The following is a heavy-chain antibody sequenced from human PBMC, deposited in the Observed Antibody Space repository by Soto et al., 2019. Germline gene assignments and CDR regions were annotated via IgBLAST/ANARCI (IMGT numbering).Heavy chain of an antibody. CDR1: GGSISSGGYY. Sequence: QVQLQESGPGLVKPSQTLSLTCTVSGGSISSGGYYWSWIRQHPGKGLEWIGYIYYTGSTYYNPSLKSRVTISVDTSKNQCSRKLSSVTAADTAVYYCARGHNYDSSGYYDDAFDIWGQGTMVTVSS. V-gene: IGHV4-31*03. J-gene: IGHJ3*02. CDR3: ARGHNYDSSGYYDDAFDI. CDR2: IYYTGST. D-gene: IGHD3-22*01.